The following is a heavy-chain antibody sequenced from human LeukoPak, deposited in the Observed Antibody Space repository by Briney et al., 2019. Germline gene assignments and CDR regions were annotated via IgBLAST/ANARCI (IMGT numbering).Heavy chain of an antibody. Sequence: ASVKVSCKASGYTFTSYGINWVRQATGQGLEWMGWMNPNSGNTGYAQKFQGRVTITRNTSISTAYMELSSLRSEDTAVYYCARGEADSYGVIDYWGQGTLVTVSS. CDR3: ARGEADSYGVIDY. D-gene: IGHD5-18*01. V-gene: IGHV1-8*03. CDR1: GYTFTSYG. J-gene: IGHJ4*02. CDR2: MNPNSGNT.